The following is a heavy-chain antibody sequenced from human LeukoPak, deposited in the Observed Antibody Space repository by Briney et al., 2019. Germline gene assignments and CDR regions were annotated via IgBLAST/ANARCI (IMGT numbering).Heavy chain of an antibody. CDR3: AKDTDFWSGYADY. CDR2: IRYDGSNK. J-gene: IGHJ4*02. D-gene: IGHD3-3*01. V-gene: IGHV3-30*02. CDR1: GFTFSSYS. Sequence: GGSLRLSCAASGFTFSSYSMNWVRQAPGKGLEWVAFIRYDGSNKYYADSVKGRFTISRDNSKNTLYLQMNSLRAEDTAVYYCAKDTDFWSGYADYWGQGTLVTVSS.